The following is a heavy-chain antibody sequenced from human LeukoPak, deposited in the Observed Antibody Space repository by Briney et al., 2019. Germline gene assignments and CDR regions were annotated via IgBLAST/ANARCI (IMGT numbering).Heavy chain of an antibody. D-gene: IGHD3-16*01. V-gene: IGHV3-7*03. CDR2: IKQDGSEK. J-gene: IGHJ2*01. CDR3: ARRFRGLDWYFDL. CDR1: GFTFSSCC. Sequence: GGSLRLSCAASGFTFSSCCMTWVRQAPGKGLEWVANIKQDGSEKYYEDSVKGRFTIYRDNAKNSLYLQTNSLRAEDTAVYYCARRFRGLDWYFDLWGRGTLVTVSS.